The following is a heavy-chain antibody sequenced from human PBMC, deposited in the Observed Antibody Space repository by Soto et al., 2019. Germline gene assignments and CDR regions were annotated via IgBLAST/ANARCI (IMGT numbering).Heavy chain of an antibody. CDR3: EREARTDYYYYGMDV. CDR2: ISYDGSNK. D-gene: IGHD6-6*01. V-gene: IGHV3-30-3*01. J-gene: IGHJ6*02. Sequence: GGSLRLSCAASGFTFSSYAMHWVRQAPGKGLEWVAVISYDGSNKYYADSVKGRFTISRDNSKNTLYLQMNSLRAEDTAVYYCEREARTDYYYYGMDVWGQRTTVTVS. CDR1: GFTFSSYA.